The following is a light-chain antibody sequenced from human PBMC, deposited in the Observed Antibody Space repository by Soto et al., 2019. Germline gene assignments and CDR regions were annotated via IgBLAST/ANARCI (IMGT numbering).Light chain of an antibody. Sequence: QSVLTQPPSVSGAPWQRVTISCTGSSSNIGAGYGVHWYQQLPGTAPKLLIYGNSNRPSGVPDPFSGSKSGTSASLAITGLQAEDEADYYCQSYDISLSVVFGGGTQLTVL. CDR2: GNS. J-gene: IGLJ2*01. CDR1: SSNIGAGYG. CDR3: QSYDISLSVV. V-gene: IGLV1-40*01.